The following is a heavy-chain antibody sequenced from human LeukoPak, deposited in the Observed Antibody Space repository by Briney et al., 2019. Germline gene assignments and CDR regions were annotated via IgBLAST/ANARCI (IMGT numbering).Heavy chain of an antibody. J-gene: IGHJ4*02. D-gene: IGHD6-6*01. CDR2: IKQDGSEK. CDR1: GFTFSQYW. Sequence: GGSLRLSCAASGFTFSQYWMSWVRQAPGKGLEWVANIKQDGSEKYFVDSVKGRFTISRDNAKNSLYLQMNSLRAEDTAMYYCARESFAAQWDWGQGTLVTVSS. CDR3: ARESFAAQWD. V-gene: IGHV3-7*01.